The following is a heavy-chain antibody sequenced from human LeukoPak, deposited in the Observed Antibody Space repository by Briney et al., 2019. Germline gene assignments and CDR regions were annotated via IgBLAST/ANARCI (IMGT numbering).Heavy chain of an antibody. J-gene: IGHJ6*02. CDR1: GYTFTSYG. V-gene: IGHV1-18*01. Sequence: ASVKVSCKASGYTFTSYGISWVRQAPGQGLEWMGWISAYNGNTNYAQKLQGRVTMTTDTSTSTAYMELSSLRSEDTAVYYCASGGDSSGWYPGTYYYYGMDVWGQGTTVTVSS. D-gene: IGHD6-19*01. CDR3: ASGGDSSGWYPGTYYYYGMDV. CDR2: ISAYNGNT.